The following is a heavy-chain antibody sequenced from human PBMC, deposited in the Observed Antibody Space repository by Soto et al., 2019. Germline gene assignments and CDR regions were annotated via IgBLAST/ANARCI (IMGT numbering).Heavy chain of an antibody. Sequence: PSETLSLTCTVSGGSVSSGSYYWSWIRQPPGKGLEWIGYIYYSGSTNYNPSLKSRVTISVDTSKNQFSLKLSSVTAADTAVYYCATWIQTQFSYWGRGTLVTVSS. J-gene: IGHJ4*02. CDR2: IYYSGST. V-gene: IGHV4-61*01. D-gene: IGHD5-18*01. CDR1: GGSVSSGSYY. CDR3: ATWIQTQFSY.